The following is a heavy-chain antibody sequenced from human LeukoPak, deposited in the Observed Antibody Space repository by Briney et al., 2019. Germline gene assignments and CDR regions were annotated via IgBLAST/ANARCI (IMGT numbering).Heavy chain of an antibody. CDR1: GGSMSGHY. Sequence: SETLSLTCLVSGGSMSGHYWSWLRQSPGKGLEWIGHMHYSGSTNYNSSLESRVTISMDTSKRQISLKLSSVTAADTAVYYCARDSPFEWAVFGDSFDIWGQGTVVAVSS. V-gene: IGHV4-59*11. CDR2: MHYSGST. D-gene: IGHD3-3*01. CDR3: ARDSPFEWAVFGDSFDI. J-gene: IGHJ3*02.